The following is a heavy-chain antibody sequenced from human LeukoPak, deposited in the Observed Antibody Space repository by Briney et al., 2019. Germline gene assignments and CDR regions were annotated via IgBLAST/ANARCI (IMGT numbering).Heavy chain of an antibody. CDR1: GFTFSRHS. D-gene: IGHD6-13*01. Sequence: GGSLRLSCAASGFTFSRHSMNWVRQAPGKGLEWVSSISTSSIYIYYADSVKGRFTISRDNAKNPLYLQMNSLRAEDAAVYYCARTDSSSSYYYYYYMDVWGKGTTVTISS. CDR3: ARTDSSSSYYYYYYMDV. CDR2: ISTSSIYI. V-gene: IGHV3-21*01. J-gene: IGHJ6*03.